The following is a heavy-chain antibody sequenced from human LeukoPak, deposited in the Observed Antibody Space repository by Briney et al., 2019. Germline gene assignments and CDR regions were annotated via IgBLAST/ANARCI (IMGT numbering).Heavy chain of an antibody. CDR2: ISSSSSTI. V-gene: IGHV3-48*04. Sequence: GGSLRLSCAASGFTFSSYSMNWVRQAPGKGLEWVSYISSSSSTIYYADSVKGRFTISRDNAKNSLYLQMNGLSAEDTAVYYCARGKDPHDYGDYFDYWGQGALVTVCS. J-gene: IGHJ4*02. D-gene: IGHD4-17*01. CDR3: ARGKDPHDYGDYFDY. CDR1: GFTFSSYS.